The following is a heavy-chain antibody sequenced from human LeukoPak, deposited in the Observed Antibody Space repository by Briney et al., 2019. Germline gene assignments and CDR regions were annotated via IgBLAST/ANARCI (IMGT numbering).Heavy chain of an antibody. CDR3: ATLNPRIAARPYWFDP. Sequence: SETLSLTCTVSGASISNYYWSWIRQPPGKGLEWIGHIYYTGSTDYNPSLKSRVTISVDTSKSQFSLKLTSVTAADTAVYYCATLNPRIAARPYWFDPWGQGTLVTVSS. CDR2: IYYTGST. D-gene: IGHD6-6*01. J-gene: IGHJ5*02. CDR1: GASISNYY. V-gene: IGHV4-59*01.